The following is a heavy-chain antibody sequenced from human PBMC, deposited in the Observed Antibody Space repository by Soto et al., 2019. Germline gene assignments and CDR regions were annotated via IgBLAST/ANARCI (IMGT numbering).Heavy chain of an antibody. J-gene: IGHJ4*02. D-gene: IGHD2-15*01. CDR3: ARLARFRNCSGGSCYFDY. CDR1: GGSISSYY. Sequence: SETLSLTCTVSGGSISSYYWSWIRQPPGKGLEWIGYIYYSGSTNYNPSLKSRVTISVDTSKNQFSLKLSSVTAADTAVYYCARLARFRNCSGGSCYFDYWGQGTLVTVSS. V-gene: IGHV4-59*08. CDR2: IYYSGST.